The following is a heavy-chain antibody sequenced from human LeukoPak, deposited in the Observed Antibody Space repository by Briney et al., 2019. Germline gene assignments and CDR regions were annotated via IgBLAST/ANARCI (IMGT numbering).Heavy chain of an antibody. D-gene: IGHD3-3*01. CDR2: IYSSGII. Sequence: SETLSLTCTVSGGSISSYYWSWIRQPAGKAPEWIGRIYSSGIINYNPSLKSRVTMSLDNSKNQLSLKLSYVTAADTAVYYCARDTGKSGYPDYWGEGTLVTVSS. V-gene: IGHV4-4*07. J-gene: IGHJ4*02. CDR1: GGSISSYY. CDR3: ARDTGKSGYPDY.